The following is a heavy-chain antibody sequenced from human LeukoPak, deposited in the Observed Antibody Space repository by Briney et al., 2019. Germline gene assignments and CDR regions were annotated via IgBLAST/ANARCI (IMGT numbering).Heavy chain of an antibody. CDR2: IYYSGST. J-gene: IGHJ4*02. Sequence: PSETLSLTCTVSGGSISSSSYYWGWIRQPPGKGLEWLGSIYYSGSTYYNPSLKSRVTISVDTSKNQFSLKLSSVTAADTAVYYCARQTRDTMVRGVIILFDYWGQGTLVTVSS. V-gene: IGHV4-39*01. CDR1: GGSISSSSYY. D-gene: IGHD3-10*01. CDR3: ARQTRDTMVRGVIILFDY.